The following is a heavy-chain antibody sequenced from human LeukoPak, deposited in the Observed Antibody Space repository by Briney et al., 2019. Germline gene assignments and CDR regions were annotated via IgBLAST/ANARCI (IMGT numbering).Heavy chain of an antibody. CDR2: IYYSGST. J-gene: IGHJ4*02. CDR1: GGSISSYY. D-gene: IGHD6-6*01. CDR3: ARSYSSSSLAYFDY. V-gene: IGHV4-59*08. Sequence: PSETLSLTCTVSGGSISSYYWSWIRQPQGKRLEWIGYIYYSGSTNYNPSLKSRVTISVDTSKNQFSLKLRSVTAADTAVYYCARSYSSSSLAYFDYWGQGTLVTVSS.